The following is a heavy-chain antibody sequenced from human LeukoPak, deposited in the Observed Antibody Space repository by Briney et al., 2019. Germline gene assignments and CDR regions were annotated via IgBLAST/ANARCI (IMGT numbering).Heavy chain of an antibody. CDR2: INHSGST. V-gene: IGHV4-34*01. D-gene: IGHD5-18*01. Sequence: SETLSLTCAVYGGSFSGYYWSWIRQPPGKGLEWIGEINHSGSTNYNPSLKSRVTISVDTSKDQFSLKLSSVTAADTAVYYCARVRGERRGYSYGLIDYWGQGTLVTVSS. CDR1: GGSFSGYY. J-gene: IGHJ4*02. CDR3: ARVRGERRGYSYGLIDY.